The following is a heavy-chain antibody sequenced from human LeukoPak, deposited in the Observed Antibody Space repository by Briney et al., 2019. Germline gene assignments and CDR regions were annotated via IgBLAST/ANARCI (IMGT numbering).Heavy chain of an antibody. V-gene: IGHV3-23*01. J-gene: IGHJ4*02. CDR2: VSGSGDST. CDR3: AKDHEMASMKKGY. CDR1: GFTFSSYA. D-gene: IGHD5-24*01. Sequence: GGSLRLSCAASGFTFSSYAMSWVRQAPGKGLEWVSGVSGSGDSTYYADSVKGRFTISRDNSKNTLYLQMNSLRAEDTAVYYCAKDHEMASMKKGYWGQGTLVTVSS.